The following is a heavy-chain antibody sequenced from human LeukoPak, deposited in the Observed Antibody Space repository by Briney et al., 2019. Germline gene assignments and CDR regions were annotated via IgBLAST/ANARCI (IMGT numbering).Heavy chain of an antibody. D-gene: IGHD1-1*01. V-gene: IGHV3-66*02. Sequence: GGSLRLSCAASGFTVRSNSMSWVRQAPGKGLEWVSVIYSGGTTYYADSVKGRFTISRDNYKNTLYLQMNSLRAEDTAVYYCARGYTSDAFAIWGQGTMVTVSS. J-gene: IGHJ3*02. CDR1: GFTVRSNS. CDR3: ARGYTSDAFAI. CDR2: IYSGGTT.